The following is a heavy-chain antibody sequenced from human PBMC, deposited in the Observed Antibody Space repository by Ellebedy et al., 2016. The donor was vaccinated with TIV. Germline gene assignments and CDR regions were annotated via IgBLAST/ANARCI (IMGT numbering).Heavy chain of an antibody. J-gene: IGHJ5*02. V-gene: IGHV4-61*01. Sequence: SETLSLTCTVSGGSVSSGSYYWGWIRQPPGKGLEWIGYIYYSGSTDHNPSLKSRVAISVDTSKNQFSLSLRSVTAADTAVYFCARGRLQSIYSWFDPWGQGTLVTVSS. CDR2: IYYSGST. CDR1: GGSVSSGSYY. D-gene: IGHD4-11*01. CDR3: ARGRLQSIYSWFDP.